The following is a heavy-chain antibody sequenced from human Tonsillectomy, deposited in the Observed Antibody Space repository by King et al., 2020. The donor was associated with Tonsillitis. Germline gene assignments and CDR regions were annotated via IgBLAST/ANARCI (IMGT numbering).Heavy chain of an antibody. Sequence: VQLVESGGGVVQPGRSLRLSCAASGFTFSSHGMHWVRQAPGKGLEWVAVISYDGSNKYYADSVKGRFTISRENSKKTLHLQMNSLRAEDTAVYYCAKLAGYDSSGYYQTDRYYYYYGMDVWGQGTTVTVSS. D-gene: IGHD3-22*01. V-gene: IGHV3-30*18. CDR2: ISYDGSNK. CDR3: AKLAGYDSSGYYQTDRYYYYYGMDV. J-gene: IGHJ6*02. CDR1: GFTFSSHG.